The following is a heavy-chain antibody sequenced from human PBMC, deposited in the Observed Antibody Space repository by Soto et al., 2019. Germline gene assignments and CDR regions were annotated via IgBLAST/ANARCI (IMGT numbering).Heavy chain of an antibody. J-gene: IGHJ4*02. CDR1: GVTDSSNY. CDR3: ARHGYNYGGGYFDY. Sequence: EVQLVESGGGLVQPGGSLRLSCAASGVTDSSNYMSWVRQGPGKGLEWVSVIYRGGSTYYADSVKGRFTISRDNSKNTLYLQMNSLRDEGTAVYYCARHGYNYGGGYFDYWGQGTLVTVSS. D-gene: IGHD5-18*01. CDR2: IYRGGST. V-gene: IGHV3-66*04.